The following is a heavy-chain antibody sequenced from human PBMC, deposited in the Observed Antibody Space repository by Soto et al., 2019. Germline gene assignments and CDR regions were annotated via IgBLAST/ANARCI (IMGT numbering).Heavy chain of an antibody. CDR1: GFTFSSYA. CDR2: ISGSGGST. D-gene: IGHD2-8*01. J-gene: IGHJ4*02. V-gene: IGHV3-23*01. CDR3: AKEHGQLMVYAISPTNSDY. Sequence: GGSLRLSCAASGFTFSSYAMSWVRQAPGKGLEWVSAISGSGGSTYYADSVKGRFTISRDNSKNTLYLQMNSLRAEDTAVYYCAKEHGQLMVYAISPTNSDYWGKGTLVTVSS.